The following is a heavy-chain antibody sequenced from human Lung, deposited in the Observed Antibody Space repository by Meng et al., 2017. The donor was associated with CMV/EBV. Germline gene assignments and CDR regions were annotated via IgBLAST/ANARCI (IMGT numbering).Heavy chain of an antibody. CDR3: ARYPTVHLAGRQSAPPKNWFET. V-gene: IGHV3-21*01. CDR2: ISGNRNYI. J-gene: IGHJ5*02. D-gene: IGHD3-3*02. Sequence: LXCAASGFTFSHYRMNWLRQAPGKGLEWVSSISGNRNYIYSTASVQGRFTISRDNAKNSVFLQMESLTADDTAVYYCARYPTVHLAGRQSAPPKNWFETWXQGNXVTVSS. CDR1: GFTFSHYR.